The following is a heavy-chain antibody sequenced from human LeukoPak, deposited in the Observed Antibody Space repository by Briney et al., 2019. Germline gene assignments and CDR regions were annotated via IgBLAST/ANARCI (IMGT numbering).Heavy chain of an antibody. CDR2: TYYRSKWYN. D-gene: IGHD6-19*01. CDR1: GDSVSSNSAA. CDR3: ARDQGSGWFWFDY. J-gene: IGHJ4*02. V-gene: IGHV6-1*01. Sequence: SQTLSLTCAISGDSVSSNSAAWTWIRQSPSRGPEWLGRTYYRSKWYNDYAVSVKSRITINPDTSKNQFSLQLNSVTPEDTAVYYCARDQGSGWFWFDYWGQGTLVTVSS.